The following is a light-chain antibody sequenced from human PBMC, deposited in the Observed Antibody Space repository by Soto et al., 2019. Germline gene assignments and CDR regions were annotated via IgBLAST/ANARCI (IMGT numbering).Light chain of an antibody. V-gene: IGLV2-14*01. J-gene: IGLJ1*01. Sequence: QSVLTQPASVSGSPGQSITISCTGTSSDVGGYNYVSWYQQHPGKAPKLMIYEVSNRPSGVSNIFSGSKSGNTASLTISGLEAEDEADYYCSSYTSSSTYVFGTGTKVTVL. CDR1: SSDVGGYNY. CDR3: SSYTSSSTYV. CDR2: EVS.